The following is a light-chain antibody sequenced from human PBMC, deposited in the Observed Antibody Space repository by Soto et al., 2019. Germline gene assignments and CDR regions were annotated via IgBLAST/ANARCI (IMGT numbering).Light chain of an antibody. CDR3: SSYAGSNNLNV. V-gene: IGLV2-8*01. Sequence: QSALTQPPSASGSPGQSVTISCTGTSSDVGGYKYVSWYQQHPGKAPKLMIYEVSRRPSGVPDRFSGSKSGNTASLTVSGLQAEDEADYYCSSYAGSNNLNVFGGGTKVTVL. CDR1: SSDVGGYKY. J-gene: IGLJ2*01. CDR2: EVS.